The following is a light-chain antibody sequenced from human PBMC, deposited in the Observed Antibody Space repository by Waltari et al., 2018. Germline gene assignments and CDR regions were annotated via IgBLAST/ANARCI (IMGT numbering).Light chain of an antibody. CDR1: QSVDSQH. CDR3: QQYATSPRT. V-gene: IGKV3-20*01. Sequence: EIVLTQSPGTLSLSPGERATLPCRASQSVDSQHLAWYQQKPGQAPRLLIHGASTRATGVPDRFSGSGSGTDFTLTISRLEPEDLAVYYCQQYATSPRTFGQGTKVELK. CDR2: GAS. J-gene: IGKJ1*01.